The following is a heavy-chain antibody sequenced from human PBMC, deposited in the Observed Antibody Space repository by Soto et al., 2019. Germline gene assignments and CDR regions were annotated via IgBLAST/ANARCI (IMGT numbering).Heavy chain of an antibody. Sequence: GGSLKLGRAASGVRVGSYVLSWVRQAPGKGLEWVSTISGSDGKTFYADSVKGRFSISRDTSQSTLYLQMNSLRADDTAMYYCARWSYLDYWGQATRVTVPS. CDR1: GVRVGSYV. V-gene: IGHV3-23*01. D-gene: IGHD3-3*01. J-gene: IGHJ4*02. CDR3: ARWSYLDY. CDR2: ISGSDGKT.